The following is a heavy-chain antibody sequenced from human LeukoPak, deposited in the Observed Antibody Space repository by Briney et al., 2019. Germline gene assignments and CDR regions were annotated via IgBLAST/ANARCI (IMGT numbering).Heavy chain of an antibody. CDR3: ARHHRYDGSAYSLDF. CDR2: ISPNSGGT. J-gene: IGHJ4*02. CDR1: GYTFTAFY. Sequence: ASVKVSCKASGYTFTAFYMHWVRQVPGQGLEWMGWISPNSGGTKSAQKFQGRVTMTWDTSISTAYMDLRSLISDDTAMYYCARHHRYDGSAYSLDFWGQGTLVTVSS. D-gene: IGHD3-22*01. V-gene: IGHV1-2*02.